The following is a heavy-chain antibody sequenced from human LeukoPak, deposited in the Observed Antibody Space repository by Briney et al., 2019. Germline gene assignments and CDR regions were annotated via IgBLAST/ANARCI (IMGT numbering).Heavy chain of an antibody. D-gene: IGHD4-17*01. CDR1: GYSISSSYY. V-gene: IGHV4-38-2*02. Sequence: PSETLSLTCTVSGYSISSSYYWGWIRQPPGKGLEWIGSIYYSGSTYYNPSLKSRVTISVDTSKNQFSLKLSSVTAADTAVYYCARLSTVTTSFDYWGQGTLVTVSS. J-gene: IGHJ4*02. CDR3: ARLSTVTTSFDY. CDR2: IYYSGST.